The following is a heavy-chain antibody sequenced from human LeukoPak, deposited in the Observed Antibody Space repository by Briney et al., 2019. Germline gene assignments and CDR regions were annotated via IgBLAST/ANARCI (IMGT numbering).Heavy chain of an antibody. V-gene: IGHV4-59*01. CDR3: ARAGGLYCSSTSCYGYYYYYYYMDV. D-gene: IGHD2-2*01. J-gene: IGHJ6*03. CDR2: IYYSGST. Sequence: SETLSLTCTVSGGSISSYYWSWIRQPPGKGLEWIGYIYYSGSTNYNPSLKGRVTISVDTSKNQFSLKLSSVTAADTAVYYCARAGGLYCSSTSCYGYYYYYYYMDVWGKGTTVTVAS. CDR1: GGSISSYY.